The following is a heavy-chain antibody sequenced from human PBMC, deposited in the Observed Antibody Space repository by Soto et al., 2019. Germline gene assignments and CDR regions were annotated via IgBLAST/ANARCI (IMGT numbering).Heavy chain of an antibody. CDR2: MSSLGST. J-gene: IGHJ6*02. CDR3: ARGLVIRPFYYHGMDV. CDR1: GGSISSGDYF. Sequence: QVQLQESGPGLVTPSQTLSLTCTVSGGSISSGDYFWSWIRQSPGKGMEWIGYMSSLGSTYYNPSLKSRVSVSRHSSENLFSLMRSSVTTTDTVVYYCARGLVIRPFYYHGMDVWGQETTVTVSS. V-gene: IGHV4-30-4*01. D-gene: IGHD3-9*01.